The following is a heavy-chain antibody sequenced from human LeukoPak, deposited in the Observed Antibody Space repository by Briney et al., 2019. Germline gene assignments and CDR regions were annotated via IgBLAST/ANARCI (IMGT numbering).Heavy chain of an antibody. CDR1: GGSISSGSYY. Sequence: SETLSLTCTVSGGSISSGSYYWGWIRQPPGKGLEWIGNIYYSESTYYNPSLKSRVSISVDTSKNQFSLKLTSVTAADTAVYYCARAPEYGLYYFDYWGQGTLVTVSS. CDR2: IYYSEST. J-gene: IGHJ4*02. V-gene: IGHV4-39*07. D-gene: IGHD1-14*01. CDR3: ARAPEYGLYYFDY.